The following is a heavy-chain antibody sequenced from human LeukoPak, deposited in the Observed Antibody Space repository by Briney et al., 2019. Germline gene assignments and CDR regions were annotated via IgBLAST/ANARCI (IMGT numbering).Heavy chain of an antibody. D-gene: IGHD5-24*01. CDR2: IYYSGST. V-gene: IGHV4-59*12. CDR3: ARDQMATIDY. Sequence: KPAETLSLTCTVSGGSISSYYWSWIRQPPGKGLEWIGNIYYSGSTNYNPSLKSRVTISVDTSKNQFSLKLSSVTAADTAVYYCARDQMATIDYWGQGTLVTVSS. CDR1: GGSISSYY. J-gene: IGHJ4*02.